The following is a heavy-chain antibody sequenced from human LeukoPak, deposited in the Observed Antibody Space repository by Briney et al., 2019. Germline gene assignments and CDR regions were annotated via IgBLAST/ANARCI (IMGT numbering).Heavy chain of an antibody. CDR3: ARSMVRGVILFDY. V-gene: IGHV3-21*01. J-gene: IGHJ4*02. CDR1: GFTFSSYS. D-gene: IGHD3-10*01. CDR2: ISSSSSYI. Sequence: GGSLRLSCAASGFTFSSYSMNWVRQAPGKGREWVSSISSSSSYIYYADSVKGRFTISRDNAKNSLYLQMNSLRAEDTAVYYCARSMVRGVILFDYWGQGTLVTVSS.